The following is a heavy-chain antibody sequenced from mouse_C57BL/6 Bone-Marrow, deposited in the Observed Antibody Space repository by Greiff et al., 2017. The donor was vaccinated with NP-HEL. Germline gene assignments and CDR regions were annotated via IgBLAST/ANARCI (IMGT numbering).Heavy chain of an antibody. Sequence: QVQLQQPGAELVMPGASVKLSCKASGYTFTSYWMHWVKQRPGQGLEWIGEIDPSDSYTNYIQKFKGKSTLTVDKSSSTAYMQLSSLTSEDSAVYYCARFYYYGSSFYFDYWGQGTTLTVSS. V-gene: IGHV1-69*01. J-gene: IGHJ2*01. D-gene: IGHD1-1*01. CDR2: IDPSDSYT. CDR3: ARFYYYGSSFYFDY. CDR1: GYTFTSYW.